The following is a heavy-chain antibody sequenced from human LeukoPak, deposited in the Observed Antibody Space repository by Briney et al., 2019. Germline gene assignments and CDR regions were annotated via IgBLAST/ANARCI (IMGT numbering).Heavy chain of an antibody. D-gene: IGHD5-18*01. J-gene: IGHJ4*02. Sequence: GGSLRLSCAASGFTFSSYGMHWVRQAPGKGLEWVAVISYDGSNKYYADSVKGRFTISRDNSKNTLYLQMNSLRAEDTAVYYCARDTGGGYSCYDCWGQGTLVTVSS. V-gene: IGHV3-30*03. CDR1: GFTFSSYG. CDR3: ARDTGGGYSCYDC. CDR2: ISYDGSNK.